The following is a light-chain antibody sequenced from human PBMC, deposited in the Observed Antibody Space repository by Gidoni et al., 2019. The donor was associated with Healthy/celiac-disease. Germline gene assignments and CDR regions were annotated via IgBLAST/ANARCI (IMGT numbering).Light chain of an antibody. Sequence: AIQLTPSPSSLSASVGDRVTITCRASQGISSALAWYQQKPGKAPKLLIYDASSLESGVPSRFSGSGSGTDVTLTISSLQPEDVATYYCQQFNSYPLTFGQGTRLEIK. CDR3: QQFNSYPLT. V-gene: IGKV1-13*02. CDR2: DAS. CDR1: QGISSA. J-gene: IGKJ5*01.